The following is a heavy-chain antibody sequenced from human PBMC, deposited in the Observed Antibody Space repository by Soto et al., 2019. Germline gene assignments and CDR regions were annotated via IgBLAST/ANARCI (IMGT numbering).Heavy chain of an antibody. CDR1: GYTLTELS. CDR2: FDPEDGET. D-gene: IGHD3-22*01. V-gene: IGHV1-24*01. J-gene: IGHJ5*02. CDR3: ATVPNDYSDSSGYKPLFDP. Sequence: ASVKVSCKVSGYTLTELSMHWVRQAPGKGLEWMGGFDPEDGETIYAQKFQGRVTMTEDTSTDTAYMELSSLRSEDTAVYYCATVPNDYSDSSGYKPLFDPWGQGTLVTVSS.